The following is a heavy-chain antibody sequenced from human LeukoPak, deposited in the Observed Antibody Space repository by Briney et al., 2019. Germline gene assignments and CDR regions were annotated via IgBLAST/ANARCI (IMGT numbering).Heavy chain of an antibody. Sequence: NPSETLSLTCTVSGGSISSYYWSWIRQPAGKGLEWIGRIYTSGSTNYNPSLKSRDTMSVDTSKNQFSLKLSSVTAADTAVYYCAREWADGCSGGSCYSLGYYYYYMDVWGKGTTVTVSS. CDR1: GGSISSYY. CDR2: IYTSGST. J-gene: IGHJ6*03. D-gene: IGHD2-15*01. V-gene: IGHV4-4*07. CDR3: AREWADGCSGGSCYSLGYYYYYMDV.